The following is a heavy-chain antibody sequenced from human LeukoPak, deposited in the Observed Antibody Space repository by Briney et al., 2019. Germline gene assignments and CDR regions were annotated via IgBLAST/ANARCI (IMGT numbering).Heavy chain of an antibody. J-gene: IGHJ4*02. V-gene: IGHV4-59*08. CDR3: ARFDFIFSRRDY. D-gene: IGHD3-3*02. CDR2: IYYSGST. Sequence: PSETLSPTCTVSGGSISSYYWSWIRQPPGKGLEWIGYIYYSGSTNYNPSLKSRVTISVDTSKNQFSLKLSSVTAADTAVYYCARFDFIFSRRDYWGQGTLVTVSS. CDR1: GGSISSYY.